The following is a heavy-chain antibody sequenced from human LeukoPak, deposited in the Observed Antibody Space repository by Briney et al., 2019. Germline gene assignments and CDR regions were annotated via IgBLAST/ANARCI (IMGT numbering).Heavy chain of an antibody. D-gene: IGHD1-1*01. CDR3: AKGLERESRLDY. V-gene: IGHV3-23*01. CDR1: GFTFSDYT. Sequence: GGTLRLSCAASGFTFSDYTMYWVRQAPGKGLEWVSGISANGGNTYYTDSLKGRFTISRDNSKNTLFLQMNSLRADDTAIYYCAKGLERESRLDYWGQGTLVTVSS. CDR2: ISANGGNT. J-gene: IGHJ4*02.